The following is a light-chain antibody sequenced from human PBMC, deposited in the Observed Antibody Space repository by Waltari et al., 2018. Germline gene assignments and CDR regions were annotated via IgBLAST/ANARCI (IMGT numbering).Light chain of an antibody. CDR1: SSNIGRNT. Sequence: QSVVTPPPSRSGAPGQRVTIFCSGGSSNIGRNTVNWYQHVPGTAPKLLIYSNDQRPSGVPDRFSGSKSGTSASLAIGGLRSEDEADYYCAAWDDSLNAYVFGSGTRAAVL. CDR2: SND. CDR3: AAWDDSLNAYV. V-gene: IGLV1-44*01. J-gene: IGLJ1*01.